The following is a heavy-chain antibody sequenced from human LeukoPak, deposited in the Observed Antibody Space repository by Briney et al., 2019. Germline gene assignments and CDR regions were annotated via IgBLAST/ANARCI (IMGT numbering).Heavy chain of an antibody. CDR1: GFTFDDYA. CDR2: ISWNSGSI. J-gene: IGHJ4*02. CDR3: AKDNSRHYYDSSGYSDY. Sequence: GGSLRLSCAASGFTFDDYAMHWVRQAPGKGLEWVSGISWNSGSIGYADSVKGRFTISRDNAKNSLYLQMNSLRAEDTALYYCAKDNSRHYYDSSGYSDYWGQGTLVTVSS. D-gene: IGHD3-22*01. V-gene: IGHV3-9*01.